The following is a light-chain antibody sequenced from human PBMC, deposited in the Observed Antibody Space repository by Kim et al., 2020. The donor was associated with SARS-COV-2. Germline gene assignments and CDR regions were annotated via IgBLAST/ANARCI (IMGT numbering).Light chain of an antibody. Sequence: QSVLTPPPSVSAAPGQKVTISCSGSRSNIGNNPVSWYQQFPGTAPKLITYDNDKRTSGIPDRFSSSKSGTSATLGITGLRTGDEADYYCATWDSSLSVGVFGGGTKVTVL. CDR3: ATWDSSLSVGV. J-gene: IGLJ3*02. CDR1: RSNIGNNP. CDR2: DND. V-gene: IGLV1-51*01.